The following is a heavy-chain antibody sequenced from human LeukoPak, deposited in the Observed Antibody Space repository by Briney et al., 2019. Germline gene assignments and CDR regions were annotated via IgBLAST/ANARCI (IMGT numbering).Heavy chain of an antibody. D-gene: IGHD6-19*01. CDR2: ISSSGSTI. Sequence: SLTLSCSASGFTFSYYYVLGLRPPTGRGVEGVSYISSSGSTIYYADSVKGRFTISRDNAKNSLYLQMNSLRAEDTAVYYCARVGQQISSGWYDYWDQGTLVTVSS. V-gene: IGHV3-11*01. CDR1: GFTFSYYY. J-gene: IGHJ4*02. CDR3: ARVGQQISSGWYDY.